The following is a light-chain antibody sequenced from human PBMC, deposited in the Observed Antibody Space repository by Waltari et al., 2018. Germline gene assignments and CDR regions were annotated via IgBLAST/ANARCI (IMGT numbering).Light chain of an antibody. J-gene: IGKJ2*01. CDR2: VSS. CDR3: QQYGRSWNT. Sequence: IVLTQSPPPLSLSPGERATLSCRASQSVSSNYLAWYQQRTGQPPRLLIHVSSSRATGIPDRFSGSGSGTDFTLTISRLEPEDLAVYYCQQYGRSWNTFGQGTKLEIK. V-gene: IGKV3-20*01. CDR1: QSVSSNY.